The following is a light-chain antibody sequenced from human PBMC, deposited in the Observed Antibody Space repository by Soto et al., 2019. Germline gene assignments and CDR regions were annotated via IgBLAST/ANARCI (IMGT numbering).Light chain of an antibody. J-gene: IGLJ2*01. CDR2: DVT. CDR3: SSYTSSSTQV. Sequence: QSALTQPASVSGSPGQSITISCTGTSSDVGGYNYVSWYQQHPGKGPKLMIYDVTNRPSGVSNRCSGSKSGNTASLTISGLQAEDEADYYCSSYTSSSTQVFGGGTKLTVL. V-gene: IGLV2-14*01. CDR1: SSDVGGYNY.